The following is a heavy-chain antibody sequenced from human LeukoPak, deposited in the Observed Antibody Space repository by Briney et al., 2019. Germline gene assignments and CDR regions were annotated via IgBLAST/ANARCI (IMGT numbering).Heavy chain of an antibody. D-gene: IGHD6-19*01. Sequence: ASVKVSRKASGYDFTSVGITWVRRAPGQGLEWMGWISPYNGNTRYAQKCQGRVAMTIDTSTTTAYMELRGLRFNDTAAYYCARAGSGSGWYFDYWGQGTLVTVSS. CDR3: ARAGSGSGWYFDY. CDR1: GYDFTSVG. CDR2: ISPYNGNT. J-gene: IGHJ4*02. V-gene: IGHV1-18*01.